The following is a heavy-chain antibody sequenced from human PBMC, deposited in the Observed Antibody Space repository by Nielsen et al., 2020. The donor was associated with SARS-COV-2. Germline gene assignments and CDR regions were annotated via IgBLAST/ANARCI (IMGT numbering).Heavy chain of an antibody. CDR3: ARDRYYYDSSGYYSYYYYYGMDV. V-gene: IGHV3-21*01. CDR1: GFTFSSYS. Sequence: GGSLRLSCAASGFTFSSYSMNWVRQAPGKGLEWVSSISSSSSYIYYADSVKGRFTISRDNSKNTLYLQMNSLRAEDTAVYYCARDRYYYDSSGYYSYYYYYGMDVWGQGTTVTVSS. D-gene: IGHD3-22*01. CDR2: ISSSSSYI. J-gene: IGHJ6*02.